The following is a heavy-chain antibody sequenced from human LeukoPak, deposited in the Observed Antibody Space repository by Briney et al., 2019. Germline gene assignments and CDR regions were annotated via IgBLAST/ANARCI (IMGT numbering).Heavy chain of an antibody. CDR2: TSISGGRT. D-gene: IGHD3-22*01. CDR1: GFTFNNYA. CDR3: ARSTYYYDSSAYNPIYYFDY. Sequence: PGGSLRLSCAASGFTFNNYAMSWVRQAPGQGPEWVSGTSISGGRTYYADSVKGRFTISRDNSKNTLYLQMNSLRAEDTAVYYCARSTYYYDSSAYNPIYYFDYWGQGTLVTVSS. J-gene: IGHJ4*02. V-gene: IGHV3-23*01.